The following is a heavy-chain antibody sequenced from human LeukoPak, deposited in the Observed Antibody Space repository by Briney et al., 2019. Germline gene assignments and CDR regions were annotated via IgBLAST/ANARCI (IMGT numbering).Heavy chain of an antibody. Sequence: PSETLSLTCAVSGGSTSSGDYSWSWIRQPPGKGLEWIGYIYHSGSTYYNPSLKSRVTISIDRSKNQFSLKLSSVTAADTAVYYCARVMGATRHFDYWGQGTLVTVSS. CDR3: ARVMGATRHFDY. CDR2: IYHSGST. D-gene: IGHD1-26*01. V-gene: IGHV4-30-2*01. J-gene: IGHJ4*02. CDR1: GGSTSSGDYS.